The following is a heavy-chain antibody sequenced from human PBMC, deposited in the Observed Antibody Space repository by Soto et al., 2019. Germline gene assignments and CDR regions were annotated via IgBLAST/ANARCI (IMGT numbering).Heavy chain of an antibody. Sequence: EVQLVESGGGLVQAGGSLRLFCAVSGFTFSSYEMNWVRQAPGKGLEWVSYIGTSGKTIYYADSVRGRFTISRDNAKNHLYLQMNSLRAEDTAVYFCARDPAIYSGKFDYGLDVWGRGTTVTVSS. CDR2: IGTSGKTI. CDR3: ARDPAIYSGKFDYGLDV. J-gene: IGHJ6*02. V-gene: IGHV3-48*03. D-gene: IGHD4-4*01. CDR1: GFTFSSYE.